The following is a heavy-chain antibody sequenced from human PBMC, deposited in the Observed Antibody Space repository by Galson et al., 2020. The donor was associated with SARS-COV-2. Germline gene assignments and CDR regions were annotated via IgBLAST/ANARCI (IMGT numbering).Heavy chain of an antibody. V-gene: IGHV3-30*02. D-gene: IGHD3-22*01. J-gene: IGHJ5*02. CDR3: AKATYYYDGSGYLEEGWFDP. Sequence: GGSLRPPCAASGLTFSRSGMHWVRQAPAKGLGWAAFIQYDGSKQYYADSVKGRFPISRDNPKSPLYLQTSSRKTEATAVYYCAKATYYYDGSGYLEEGWFDPWGQGTLVTVSS. CDR2: IQYDGSKQ. CDR1: GLTFSRSG.